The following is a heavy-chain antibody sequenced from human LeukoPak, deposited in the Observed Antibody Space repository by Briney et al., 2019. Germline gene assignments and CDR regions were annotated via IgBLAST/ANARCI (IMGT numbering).Heavy chain of an antibody. CDR3: ATDVSSTFPNWFDP. D-gene: IGHD6-6*01. V-gene: IGHV4-31*03. CDR1: GDSISSRTYY. Sequence: KTSETLSLTCSVSGDSISSRTYYWTWIRQHPEKGLEWIGYIWNSGSTNYNPSLKSRVTISVDTSKNQFSLKLTSVTAADTAVYYCATDVSSTFPNWFDPWGQGILVIVSS. CDR2: IWNSGST. J-gene: IGHJ5*02.